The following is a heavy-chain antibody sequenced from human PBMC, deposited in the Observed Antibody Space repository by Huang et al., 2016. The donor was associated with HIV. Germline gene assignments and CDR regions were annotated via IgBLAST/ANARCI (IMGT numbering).Heavy chain of an antibody. D-gene: IGHD3-10*01. Sequence: QVQLVQSGAEVKKPGASVQVSYKVSGYTLSEFFMHWVRLAPGKGLEGVGGVDPEDGEANDAQKVEGRVTLTEDTSTDTAYMELSSLRSEDTAVDYCAAQGVIGEFHYWGQGTLITVFS. CDR3: AAQGVIGEFHY. CDR2: VDPEDGEA. J-gene: IGHJ4*02. CDR1: GYTLSEFF. V-gene: IGHV1-24*01.